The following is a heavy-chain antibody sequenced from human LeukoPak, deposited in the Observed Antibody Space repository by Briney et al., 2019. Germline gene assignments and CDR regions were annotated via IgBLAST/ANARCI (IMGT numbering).Heavy chain of an antibody. V-gene: IGHV3-7*01. Sequence: PGGSLRLSCAASGFTFSSYWMSWVRQAPGKGLEWVANIKQDGSEKYHVDSVKGRFTISRDNAKNSLYLQMNSLRAEDTAVYYCARVSGRDSSGIREDFDYWGQGTLVTVSS. CDR2: IKQDGSEK. J-gene: IGHJ4*02. CDR3: ARVSGRDSSGIREDFDY. CDR1: GFTFSSYW. D-gene: IGHD3-22*01.